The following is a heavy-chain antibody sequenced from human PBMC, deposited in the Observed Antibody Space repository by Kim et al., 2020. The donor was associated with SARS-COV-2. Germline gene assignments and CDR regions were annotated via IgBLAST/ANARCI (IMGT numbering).Heavy chain of an antibody. J-gene: IGHJ3*02. CDR1: GGSISSSSYY. D-gene: IGHD3-10*01. V-gene: IGHV4-39*01. CDR2: IYYSGST. Sequence: SETLSLTCTVSGGSISSSSYYWGWIRQPPGKGLEWIGSIYYSGSTYYNPSLKSRVTISVDTSKNQFSLKLSSVTAADTAVYYCARHPVWFGGLLRDDAFDIWGQGTMVTVSS. CDR3: ARHPVWFGGLLRDDAFDI.